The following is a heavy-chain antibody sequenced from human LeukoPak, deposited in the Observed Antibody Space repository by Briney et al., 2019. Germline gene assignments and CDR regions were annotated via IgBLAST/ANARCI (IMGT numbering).Heavy chain of an antibody. CDR1: GFTFSSYA. CDR2: ISYDGSNK. J-gene: IGHJ4*02. V-gene: IGHV3-30-3*01. D-gene: IGHD3-22*01. Sequence: GRSLRLSCAASGFTFSSYAMHWVRQAPGKGLEWVAVISYDGSNKYYADSVKGRFTISRDNSKNTLYLQMNSLRAEDTAVYYCASSYYYDSSGSQGSVGSQGKPDYWGQGTLVTVSS. CDR3: ASSYYYDSSGSQGSVGSQGKPDY.